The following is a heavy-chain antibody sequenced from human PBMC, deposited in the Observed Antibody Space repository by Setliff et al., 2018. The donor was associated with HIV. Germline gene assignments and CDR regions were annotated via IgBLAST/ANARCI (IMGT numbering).Heavy chain of an antibody. CDR1: GSSISTSYW. CDR2: IYHSGST. CDR3: ARQWRDQYNSGVSTEYFQH. V-gene: IGHV4-28*01. Sequence: SETLSLTCAVSGSSISTSYWWGWIRQPPGKGLEWIGYIYHSGSTYYNPSLMSRVTISVDTSKNKFSLKLRSVTAADTAVYYCARQWRDQYNSGVSTEYFQHWGLGTLVTVSS. J-gene: IGHJ1*01. D-gene: IGHD3-22*01.